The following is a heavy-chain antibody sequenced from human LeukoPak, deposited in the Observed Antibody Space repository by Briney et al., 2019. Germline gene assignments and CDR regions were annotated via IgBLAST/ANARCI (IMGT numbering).Heavy chain of an antibody. CDR3: AKGGYLYDSSAYLFDY. CDR2: ISGLGHTT. J-gene: IGHJ4*02. V-gene: IGHV3-23*01. D-gene: IGHD3-22*01. CDR1: GFTFSSYA. Sequence: PGGSPRLSCTTSGFTFSSYAMAWVRQAPGKGLEWVSSISGLGHTTYYADSVKGRFTISRDNSKSTLYLQMSSLRADDTAVYYCAKGGYLYDSSAYLFDYWGQGILVTVSS.